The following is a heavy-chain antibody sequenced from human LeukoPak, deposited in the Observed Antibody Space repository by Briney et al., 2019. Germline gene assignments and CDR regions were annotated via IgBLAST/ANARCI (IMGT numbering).Heavy chain of an antibody. CDR2: IRYDGSNK. V-gene: IGHV3-30*02. J-gene: IGHJ6*03. Sequence: PGGSLRLSCAASGFTFSSYGMHWVRQAPGKGLEWVAFIRYDGSNKYYADSVKGRFTISRDNSKNTLYLQMNSLRAEDTAVYYCARELYTRDGYNSYMDVWGRGTTVTVSS. CDR1: GFTFSSYG. D-gene: IGHD5-24*01. CDR3: ARELYTRDGYNSYMDV.